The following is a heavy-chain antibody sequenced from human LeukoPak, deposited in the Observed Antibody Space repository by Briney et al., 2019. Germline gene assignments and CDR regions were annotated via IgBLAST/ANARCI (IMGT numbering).Heavy chain of an antibody. V-gene: IGHV3-23*01. CDR2: ISGSGGNT. J-gene: IGHJ1*01. CDR1: GFTFSRSA. Sequence: PGGSLRLSCAASGFTFSRSAMSWARQAPGKGLEWVSNISGSGGNTYYADSVKGRYTISRDNSKNTLYLQMNSLRPEDTAVYYCAKSLGATRGYFEHWGQGTLVTVSS. CDR3: AKSLGATRGYFEH. D-gene: IGHD1-26*01.